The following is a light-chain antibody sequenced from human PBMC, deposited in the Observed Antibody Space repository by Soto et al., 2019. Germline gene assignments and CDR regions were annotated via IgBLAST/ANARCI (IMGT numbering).Light chain of an antibody. Sequence: DIQMTQSPSSLSASVGHRVTITCRASQDIPNSLAWYQQKPGKVPELLIYAASTLQSGVPSRFSGSGSGTDFTLTISSLQAEDVATYYCQTYDSAPWTFGQGTRVEIK. CDR2: AAS. J-gene: IGKJ1*01. CDR1: QDIPNS. CDR3: QTYDSAPWT. V-gene: IGKV1-27*01.